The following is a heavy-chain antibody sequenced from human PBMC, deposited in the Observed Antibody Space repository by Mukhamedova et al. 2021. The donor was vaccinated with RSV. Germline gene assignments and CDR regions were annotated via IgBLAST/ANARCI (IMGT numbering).Heavy chain of an antibody. D-gene: IGHD3-9*01. V-gene: IGHV4-39*01. CDR3: ARHPGILTGYIGPGYWYFDI. J-gene: IGHJ2*01. Sequence: YNPSLKSRVTISVDTSKNQLSLKLSSVTAADTAVYYCARHPGILTGYIGPGYWYFDIWGRGTLVTVSS.